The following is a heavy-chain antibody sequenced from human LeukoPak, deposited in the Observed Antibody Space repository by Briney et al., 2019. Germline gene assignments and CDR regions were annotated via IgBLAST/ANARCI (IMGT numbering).Heavy chain of an antibody. D-gene: IGHD1-26*01. V-gene: IGHV3-30*04. Sequence: GGSLRLSCAASGFTFSSYAMHWVRQAPGKGLEWVALISYDGSNKNYADSVKGRLTISRDISKNTLYVQMNSLRPEDTAVYYCVTEVSGSFPTWGQGTLVTVSS. CDR2: ISYDGSNK. CDR1: GFTFSSYA. CDR3: VTEVSGSFPT. J-gene: IGHJ4*02.